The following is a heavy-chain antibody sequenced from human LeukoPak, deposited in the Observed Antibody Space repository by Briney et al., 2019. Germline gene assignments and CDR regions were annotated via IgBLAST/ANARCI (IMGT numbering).Heavy chain of an antibody. J-gene: IGHJ4*02. CDR3: ARAGAYDILTGYSGALDY. D-gene: IGHD3-9*01. CDR2: IYYSGST. V-gene: IGHV4-59*01. CDR1: GGSISSYY. Sequence: PSETLSLTCTASGGSISSYYWSWIRQPPGKGLEWIGYIYYSGSTNYNPSLKRRVTISVDTSKNQFSLKLSSVTAADTAVYYCARAGAYDILTGYSGALDYWGQGTLVTVSS.